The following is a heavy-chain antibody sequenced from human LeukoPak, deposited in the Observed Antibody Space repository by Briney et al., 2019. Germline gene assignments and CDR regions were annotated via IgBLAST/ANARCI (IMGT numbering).Heavy chain of an antibody. J-gene: IGHJ4*02. CDR1: AGSFSGYY. CDR3: ARVIGYSYGYYFDY. CDR2: IYYSGST. V-gene: IGHV4-59*01. Sequence: PSETLSLTCAVYAGSFSGYYWSWIRQPPGRGLVWIGYIYYSGSTNYNPSLKSRVTISVDTSKNQFSLKLSSVTAADTAVYYCARVIGYSYGYYFDYWGQGTLVTVSS. D-gene: IGHD5-18*01.